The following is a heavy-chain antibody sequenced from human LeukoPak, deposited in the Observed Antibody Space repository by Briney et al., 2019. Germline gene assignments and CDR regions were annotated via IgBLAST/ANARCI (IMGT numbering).Heavy chain of an antibody. CDR3: ARHTYYYDRSGSYEAFEI. CDR1: GGSISSYY. Sequence: SETLSLTCTVSGGSISSYYWSWIRQPPGKRLEWIGSMYYSGSTNYKPSLKSRVTISVDTSKNQFSLKLSSVTAADTAVYYCARHTYYYDRSGSYEAFEIWGQGTMVTVSS. V-gene: IGHV4-59*08. CDR2: MYYSGST. J-gene: IGHJ3*02. D-gene: IGHD3-22*01.